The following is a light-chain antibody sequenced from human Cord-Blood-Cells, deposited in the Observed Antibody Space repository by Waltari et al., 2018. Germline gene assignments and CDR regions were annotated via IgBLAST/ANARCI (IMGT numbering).Light chain of an antibody. Sequence: DIQMTQSPSSLSPSVGDRVTITCRASQSISSYLNWDQQKPGKSPKLLIYAASSLQSGVPSRFSGSGSGTDFTLTISSLQPEDFATYYCQQSYSTPTFGPGTKVDIK. CDR2: AAS. CDR1: QSISSY. CDR3: QQSYSTPT. J-gene: IGKJ3*01. V-gene: IGKV1-39*01.